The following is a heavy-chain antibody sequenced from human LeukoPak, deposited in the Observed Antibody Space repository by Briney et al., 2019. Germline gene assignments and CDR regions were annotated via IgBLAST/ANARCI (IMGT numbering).Heavy chain of an antibody. Sequence: GGSLRLSCAASGFTFRSYSMNWVRQAPGKGLEGISYISSGSSSIYYADSVKGRFTISRDNAKNSLYLQMNSLRAEDTAVYYCASSYGSGSYDYWGQGTLATVSS. CDR2: ISSGSSSI. CDR1: GFTFRSYS. V-gene: IGHV3-48*01. D-gene: IGHD3-10*01. J-gene: IGHJ4*02. CDR3: ASSYGSGSYDY.